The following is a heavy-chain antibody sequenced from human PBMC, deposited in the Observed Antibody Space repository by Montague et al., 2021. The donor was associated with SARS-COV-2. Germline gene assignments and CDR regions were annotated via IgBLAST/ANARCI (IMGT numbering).Heavy chain of an antibody. CDR2: IYHSGSA. Sequence: SETLSLTCTVSGGSISSTSYYWGWVRQLPGKGLEWIGSIYHSGSAYYNPSLKSRVTISIDTYKNQFSLKLSSVTAADTAVYYCARGPDSGTYWLGDYWGQGTLVTGSS. J-gene: IGHJ4*02. CDR3: ARGPDSGTYWLGDY. CDR1: GGSISSTSYY. D-gene: IGHD1-26*01. V-gene: IGHV4-39*07.